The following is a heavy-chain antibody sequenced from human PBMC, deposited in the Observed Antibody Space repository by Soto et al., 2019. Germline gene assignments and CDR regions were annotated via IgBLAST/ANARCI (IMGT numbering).Heavy chain of an antibody. Sequence: EVQLVESGGGLVEPGGSLRLSCAVSGFTFSSFWIHWVRQAPGEGLVWVSRINTDGSSTSYADSVKGRFTISRDNAKNTLYLQMNSLRFEDTAMYYCAKRGVDTFGLSYWGQGTLVTVSS. D-gene: IGHD3-10*01. J-gene: IGHJ4*02. CDR1: GFTFSSFW. CDR3: AKRGVDTFGLSY. V-gene: IGHV3-74*01. CDR2: INTDGSST.